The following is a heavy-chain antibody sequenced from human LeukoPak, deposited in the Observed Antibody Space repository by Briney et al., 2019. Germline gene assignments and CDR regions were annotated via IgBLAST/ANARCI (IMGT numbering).Heavy chain of an antibody. CDR2: ISGSGGST. CDR1: GFTFSSYG. J-gene: IGHJ4*02. D-gene: IGHD3-16*02. CDR3: TRGDYVWGSYRLYFDY. Sequence: PGGSLRLSCAASGFTFSSYGMSWVRQAPGKGLEWVSAISGSGGSTYYADSVKGRFTISRDNSKNTLYLQMNSLRAEDTAVYYCTRGDYVWGSYRLYFDYWGQGTLVTVSS. V-gene: IGHV3-23*01.